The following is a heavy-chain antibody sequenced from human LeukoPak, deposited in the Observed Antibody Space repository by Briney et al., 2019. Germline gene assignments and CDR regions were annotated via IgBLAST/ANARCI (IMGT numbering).Heavy chain of an antibody. CDR3: AREGRFLDGYGGDY. D-gene: IGHD3/OR15-3a*01. J-gene: IGHJ4*02. CDR1: GFTFSSYS. CDR2: IKQDGSEK. V-gene: IGHV3-7*01. Sequence: GGSLRLSCAASGFTFSSYSMNWVRQAPGKGLEWVANIKQDGSEKYYVDSVKGRFTISRDNAKNSLYLQMNSLRAEDTAVYYCAREGRFLDGYGGDYWGQGTLVTASS.